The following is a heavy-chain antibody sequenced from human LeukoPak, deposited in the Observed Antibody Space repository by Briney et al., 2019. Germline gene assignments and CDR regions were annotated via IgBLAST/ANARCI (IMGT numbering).Heavy chain of an antibody. D-gene: IGHD3-3*01. V-gene: IGHV1-2*02. CDR2: INPNSGGT. Sequence: ASVKVSCKASGYTFTGYYMHWVRQAPGQGLEWMGWINPNSGGTNYAQKFQGRVTMTRDTSISTAYMELSRLRSDDTAVYYCARDRSNYDFWSGSIGGPGYWGQGTLVTVSS. J-gene: IGHJ4*02. CDR3: ARDRSNYDFWSGSIGGPGY. CDR1: GYTFTGYY.